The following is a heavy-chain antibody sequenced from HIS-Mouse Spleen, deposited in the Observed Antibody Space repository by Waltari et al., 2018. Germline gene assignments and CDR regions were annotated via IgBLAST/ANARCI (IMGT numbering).Heavy chain of an antibody. Sequence: SSSYYWGWIRQPPGKGLEWIGSIYYSGSTYYNPSLKSRVTISVDTSKNQFSLKLSSVTAADTAVYYCATFIAAAGTGHNWFDPWGQGTLVTVSS. J-gene: IGHJ5*02. CDR1: SSSYY. CDR2: IYYSGST. D-gene: IGHD6-13*01. CDR3: ATFIAAAGTGHNWFDP. V-gene: IGHV4-39*07.